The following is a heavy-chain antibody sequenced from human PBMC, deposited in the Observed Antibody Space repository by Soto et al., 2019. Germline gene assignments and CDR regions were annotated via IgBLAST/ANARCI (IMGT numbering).Heavy chain of an antibody. V-gene: IGHV3-21*01. CDR1: GFTFSSYS. D-gene: IGHD7-27*01. CDR2: ISSSSSYI. Sequence: GVSLRLSCAASGFTFSSYSMNWVRQAPGKGLEWVSSISSSSSYIYYADSVKGRFTISRDNAKNSLYLQMNSLRAEDTAVYYCARDLGFLRYYFDYWGQGTLVTVSS. CDR3: ARDLGFLRYYFDY. J-gene: IGHJ4*02.